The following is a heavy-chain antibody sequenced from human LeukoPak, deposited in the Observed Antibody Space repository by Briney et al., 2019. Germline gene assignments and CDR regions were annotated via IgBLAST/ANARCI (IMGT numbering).Heavy chain of an antibody. CDR2: IYTSGST. Sequence: SETLSLTCTVSGGSISSYYWSWIRQPAGKGLEWIGRIYTSGSTNYNPSLESRVTMSVDTSKNQFSLKLSSVTAADTAVYYCARDGFGYYDSSGYYDYWGQGTLVTVSS. CDR1: GGSISSYY. J-gene: IGHJ4*02. D-gene: IGHD3-22*01. CDR3: ARDGFGYYDSSGYYDY. V-gene: IGHV4-4*07.